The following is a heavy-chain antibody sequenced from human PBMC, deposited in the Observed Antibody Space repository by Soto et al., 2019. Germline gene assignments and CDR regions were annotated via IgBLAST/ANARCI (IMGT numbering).Heavy chain of an antibody. D-gene: IGHD4-17*01. CDR2: ISFDGTTE. J-gene: IGHJ3*01. CDR3: ARDMRGAYIESHFGGAVDV. Sequence: QVQLVESGGGVVQPGRSLRLSCVASGFPFRSYAMHWVRQAPGKGLEWVAVISFDGTTEYYGDSVKGRFTISRDNSKSTLYLQMNSLRAEDTALYYGARDMRGAYIESHFGGAVDVWGQGTLVTVFS. V-gene: IGHV3-30-3*01. CDR1: GFPFRSYA.